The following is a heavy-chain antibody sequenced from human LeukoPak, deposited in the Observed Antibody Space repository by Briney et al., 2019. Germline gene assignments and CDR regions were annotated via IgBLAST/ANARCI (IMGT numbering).Heavy chain of an antibody. V-gene: IGHV5-51*01. Sequence: GESLKTSFKVSGXKFASYGIGWVRQMPGKGLEWMGNIYPDDSETRYSPSFQGQVTISADKSITTAYLQWSSLKASDTAIYYCARANRRGYNSMAGLDSWGQGTLVTVSS. CDR2: IYPDDSET. D-gene: IGHD5-18*01. CDR3: ARANRRGYNSMAGLDS. CDR1: GXKFASYG. J-gene: IGHJ4*02.